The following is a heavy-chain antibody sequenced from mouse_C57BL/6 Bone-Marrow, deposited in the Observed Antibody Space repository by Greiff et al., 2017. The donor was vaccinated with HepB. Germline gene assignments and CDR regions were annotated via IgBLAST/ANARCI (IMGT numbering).Heavy chain of an antibody. CDR2: INPYNGGT. D-gene: IGHD3-2*02. V-gene: IGHV1-19*01. J-gene: IGHJ3*01. CDR1: GYTFTDYY. CDR3: ARQLRLLGIFFAY. Sequence: EVQLVESGPVLVKPGASVKMSCKASGYTFTDYYMNWVKQSHGKSLEWIGVINPYNGGTSYNQKFKGKATLTVDKSSSTAYMELNSLTSEDSAVYYCARQLRLLGIFFAYWGQGTLVTVSA.